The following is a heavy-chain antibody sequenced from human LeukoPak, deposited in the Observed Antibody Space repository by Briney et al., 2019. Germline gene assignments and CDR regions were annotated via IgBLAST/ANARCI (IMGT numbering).Heavy chain of an antibody. V-gene: IGHV3-30*18. CDR3: AKDRHFYGAGTYYNLDY. CDR2: ISYDGSTK. Sequence: PGRSLRLSCAASGFIFSTHGMHWVRQAPGKGLEWVSLISYDGSTKYYADSVEGRFTISRDNSKSTLYLQLNNLRVEDTAVYYCAKDRHFYGAGTYYNLDYWGQGTLVTVSS. CDR1: GFIFSTHG. J-gene: IGHJ4*02. D-gene: IGHD3-10*01.